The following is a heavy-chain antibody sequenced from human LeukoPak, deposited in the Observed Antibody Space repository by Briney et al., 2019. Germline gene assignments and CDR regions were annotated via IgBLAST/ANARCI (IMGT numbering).Heavy chain of an antibody. D-gene: IGHD4-17*01. CDR3: AREAVTTGWFDP. Sequence: ETXXLXCXVSGGSISSYYWSWIRQPPGKGLEWIGYIYYSGSTNYNPSLKSRVTISVDTSKNQFSLKLSSVTAADTAVYYCAREAVTTGWFDPWGQGTLVTVSS. CDR1: GGSISSYY. V-gene: IGHV4-59*01. J-gene: IGHJ5*02. CDR2: IYYSGST.